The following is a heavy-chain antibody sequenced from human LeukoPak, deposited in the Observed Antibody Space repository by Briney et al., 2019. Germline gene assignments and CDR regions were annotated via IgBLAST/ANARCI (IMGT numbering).Heavy chain of an antibody. J-gene: IGHJ3*02. CDR2: IYYSGST. Sequence: SETLSLTCTVSGGSISSSTYYWGWIRQPPGKGLEWIGSIYYSGSTYYNPSLKSRVSISVDTSKNQFPLKLRSVTAADTAVYYCVRASIAAADAFDIWGQGTMVTVSS. CDR3: VRASIAAADAFDI. V-gene: IGHV4-39*06. CDR1: GGSISSSTYY. D-gene: IGHD6-25*01.